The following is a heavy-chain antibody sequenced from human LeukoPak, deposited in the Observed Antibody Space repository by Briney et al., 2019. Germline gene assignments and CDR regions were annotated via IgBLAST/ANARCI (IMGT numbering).Heavy chain of an antibody. CDR3: ARSSRYDIWTGYPY. CDR1: GYTFTGYY. D-gene: IGHD3-9*01. CDR2: INPNSGGT. Sequence: GASVKVSCKASGYTFTGYYMHWVRQAPGQGLERMGWINPNSGGTNYAQKFQGRVTMTRDTSISTAYMELSRLRSEDTAVYYCARSSRYDIWTGYPYWGQGTLVTVSP. V-gene: IGHV1-2*02. J-gene: IGHJ4*02.